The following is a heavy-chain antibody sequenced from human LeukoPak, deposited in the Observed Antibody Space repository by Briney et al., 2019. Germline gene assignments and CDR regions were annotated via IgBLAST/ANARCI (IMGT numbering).Heavy chain of an antibody. J-gene: IGHJ3*02. D-gene: IGHD3-10*01. CDR2: IFYSGST. CDR3: AKSNGYGLVDI. Sequence: SGTLSLTCAVSGGSISTDKWWSWVRQPPGKGLEWIGNIFYSGSTYYSPSLRSRVTISLDTSRNQFSLKLNSVTAADTAVYYCAKSNGYGLVDIWGQGTMVTVSS. CDR1: GGSISTDKW. V-gene: IGHV4-4*02.